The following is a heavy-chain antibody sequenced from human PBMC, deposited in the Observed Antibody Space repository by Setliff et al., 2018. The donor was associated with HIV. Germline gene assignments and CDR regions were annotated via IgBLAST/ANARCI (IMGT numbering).Heavy chain of an antibody. V-gene: IGHV4-39*01. CDR2: IYYNGIT. CDR1: GGSIGTTTYY. CDR3: ARRIFHSSFPSFDS. D-gene: IGHD2-15*01. J-gene: IGHJ4*02. Sequence: SETLSLTCAVSGGSIGTTTYYWGWIRQPPGKGLEWIGSIYYNGITYYNPSLKGRFTISVDTSKNQFSLKVTSVTAADTAVYYCARRIFHSSFPSFDSWGQGTLVTV.